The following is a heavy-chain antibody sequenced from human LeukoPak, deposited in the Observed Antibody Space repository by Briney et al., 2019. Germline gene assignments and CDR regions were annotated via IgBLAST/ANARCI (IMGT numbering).Heavy chain of an antibody. CDR3: ARQLTAYYDSSDALDL. CDR2: IYSGGST. J-gene: IGHJ3*01. Sequence: GGSLRLSCAASGFTVSSNYMSWVRQAPGKGLEWVSVIYSGGSTYYADSVKGRFTISRDNSKNTLYLQMNSLRAEDTALYYCARQLTAYYDSSDALDLWGQGTMVTVSS. CDR1: GFTVSSNY. D-gene: IGHD3-22*01. V-gene: IGHV3-66*04.